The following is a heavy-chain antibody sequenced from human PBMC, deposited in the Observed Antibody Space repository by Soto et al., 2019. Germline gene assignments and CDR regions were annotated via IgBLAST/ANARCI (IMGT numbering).Heavy chain of an antibody. D-gene: IGHD6-19*01. V-gene: IGHV4-59*01. CDR1: GGSMSSYY. Sequence: NPSETLSLTCTVSGGSMSSYYWSWIRQPPGKGLEYIGYIYYSGSTNYNPSFKSRVTISIDTSTNQFSLKLSSVTAADTAVYYCARGGWSVDLWGQGTLVTVSS. CDR3: ARGGWSVDL. J-gene: IGHJ5*02. CDR2: IYYSGST.